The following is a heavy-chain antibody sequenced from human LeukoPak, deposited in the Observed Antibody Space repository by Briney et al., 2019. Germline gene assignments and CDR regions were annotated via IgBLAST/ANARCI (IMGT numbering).Heavy chain of an antibody. CDR3: ARRASALDS. D-gene: IGHD6-13*01. CDR2: FHHSGNT. J-gene: IGHJ4*02. V-gene: IGHV4-59*12. Sequence: GLEWIGYFHHSGNTNYSPSLSSRITMSVDTSKNRFSLRLNSVTAADTAIYYCARRASALDSWGQGTLVTVSS.